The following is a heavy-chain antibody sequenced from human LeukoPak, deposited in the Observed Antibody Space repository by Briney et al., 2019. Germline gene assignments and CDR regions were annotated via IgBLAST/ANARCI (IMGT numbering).Heavy chain of an antibody. CDR2: ISANNGNT. CDR1: GYIFTSYG. Sequence: ASVKVSCKASGYIFTSYGINWVRQAPGQGLEWIGWISANNGNTNYAQKLQGRVTMTTDTSTSTAYMELRSLKSDDTAVYYCARVCSGGSCYSSADYWGQGTLVTVSS. V-gene: IGHV1-18*01. CDR3: ARVCSGGSCYSSADY. J-gene: IGHJ4*02. D-gene: IGHD2-15*01.